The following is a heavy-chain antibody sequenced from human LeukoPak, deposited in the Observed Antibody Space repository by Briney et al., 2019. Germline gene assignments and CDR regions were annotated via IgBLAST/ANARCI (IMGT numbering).Heavy chain of an antibody. CDR1: GFTFSSYG. CDR3: ARAGDTAMVIEY. D-gene: IGHD5-18*01. Sequence: PGGSLRLSCAASGFTFSSYGMHWVRQAPGKGLEWVAFIRYDGSNKYYADSVKGRFTISRDNSKNTLYLQMNSLRAEDTAVYYCARAGDTAMVIEYWGQGTLVTISS. V-gene: IGHV3-30*02. CDR2: IRYDGSNK. J-gene: IGHJ4*02.